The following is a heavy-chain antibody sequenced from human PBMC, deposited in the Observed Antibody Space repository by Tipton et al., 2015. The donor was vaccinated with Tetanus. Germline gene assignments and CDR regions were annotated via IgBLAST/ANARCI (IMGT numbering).Heavy chain of an antibody. Sequence: TLSLTCTVSGGSISSGGYYWSWIRQHPGKGLEWIGYIYHSGSTYYNPSLKSRVTISVDTSRNQFSLKLSSVTAADTAVYYCARGGAELELRYYGMDVWGQGTTVTVSS. CDR3: ARGGAELELRYYGMDV. CDR1: GGSISSGGYY. CDR2: IYHSGST. V-gene: IGHV4-31*03. J-gene: IGHJ6*02. D-gene: IGHD1-7*01.